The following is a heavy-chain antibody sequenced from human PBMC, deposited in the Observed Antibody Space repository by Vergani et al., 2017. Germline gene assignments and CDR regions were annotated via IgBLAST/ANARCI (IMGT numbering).Heavy chain of an antibody. CDR1: FDSIRNLY. V-gene: IGHV4-59*11. J-gene: IGHJ4*02. D-gene: IGHD3-16*01. CDR3: ASGRLGELGAFDY. Sequence: QVQLQESGPGLVKSSETLSLTCSVSFDSIRNLYCNWIRQPPGKGLEWIGSIHYSENTNYNPSLKTRVTISVDTSKNQFSLTLTSVTAADTAVYYCASGRLGELGAFDYWGQGTLVTVSS. CDR2: IHYSENT.